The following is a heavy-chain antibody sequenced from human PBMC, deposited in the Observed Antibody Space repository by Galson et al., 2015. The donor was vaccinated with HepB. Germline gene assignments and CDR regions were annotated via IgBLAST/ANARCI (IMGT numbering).Heavy chain of an antibody. CDR1: GYTFTSYG. J-gene: IGHJ6*02. D-gene: IGHD5-12*01. V-gene: IGHV1-18*04. CDR3: ARDEVGGFLAGYSDNNDYYYGMDV. Sequence: SVKVSCKASGYTFTSYGISWVRQAPGQGLEWMGWISAYNGNTNYAQKLQGRVTMTTDTSTSTAYMELRSLRSDDTAVYYCARDEVGGFLAGYSDNNDYYYGMDVWGQGTTVTVSS. CDR2: ISAYNGNT.